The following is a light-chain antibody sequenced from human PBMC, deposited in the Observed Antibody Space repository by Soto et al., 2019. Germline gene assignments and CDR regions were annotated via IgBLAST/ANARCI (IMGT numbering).Light chain of an antibody. CDR2: GAS. J-gene: IGKJ5*01. CDR3: QQYGSSSIT. Sequence: EVLVTKSTAPLSLSTGERATLSCRASHRVSISYLAWYQQKPGQAPRLLMYGASSRATGIPDRFSGSGSGTDFTLTISRLEPEDFAVYYCQQYGSSSITFGQGTRLEI. CDR1: HRVSISY. V-gene: IGKV3-20*01.